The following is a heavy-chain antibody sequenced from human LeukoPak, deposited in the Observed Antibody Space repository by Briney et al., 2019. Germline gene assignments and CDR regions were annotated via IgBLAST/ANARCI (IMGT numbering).Heavy chain of an antibody. D-gene: IGHD1-1*01. CDR3: AIAQSWDELFDS. Sequence: PGGSLTLSCAASGIAVTGYYMSWVRQPPGKGLEWVSFISINTDTFYADSVRGRFTISRDSSKNTLFLQMNSLRDEDSAVYYCAIAQSWDELFDSWGQGTLVTVSS. V-gene: IGHV3-53*01. J-gene: IGHJ4*02. CDR1: GIAVTGYY. CDR2: ISINTDT.